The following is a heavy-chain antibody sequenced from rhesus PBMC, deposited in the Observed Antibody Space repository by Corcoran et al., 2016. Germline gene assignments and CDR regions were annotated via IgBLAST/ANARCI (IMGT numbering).Heavy chain of an antibody. Sequence: QVQLQESGPGLVKPSETLSLTCAVPGGSISGYYWNWIRQPPGKGVGWIGYSGGSSGTPDYNPSRDSRVTISTDTSKNPFSLKLSSVTAADTAVYYCARKAGTCRFDVWGSGVLVTVSS. CDR1: GGSISGYY. D-gene: IGHD1-20*01. J-gene: IGHJ5-1*01. CDR3: ARKAGTCRFDV. V-gene: IGHV4-165*02. CDR2: SGGSSGTP.